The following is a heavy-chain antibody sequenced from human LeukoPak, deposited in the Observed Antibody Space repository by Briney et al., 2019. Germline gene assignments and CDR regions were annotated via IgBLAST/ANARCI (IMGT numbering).Heavy chain of an antibody. CDR2: ISSSSSTI. D-gene: IGHD1-26*01. CDR1: GFTFSSYS. Sequence: GGSLRLSCAASGFTFSSYSMNWVRQAPGKGLEWVSYISSSSSTIYYADSVKGRFTISRDNAKNSLYLQMNSLRAEDTALYHCARNTAAELLSWFDPWGQGTLVTVSS. J-gene: IGHJ5*02. V-gene: IGHV3-48*04. CDR3: ARNTAAELLSWFDP.